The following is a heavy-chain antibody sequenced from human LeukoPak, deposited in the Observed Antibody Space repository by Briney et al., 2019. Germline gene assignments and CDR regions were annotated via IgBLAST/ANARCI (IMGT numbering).Heavy chain of an antibody. CDR2: INHSGST. V-gene: IGHV4-34*01. D-gene: IGHD6-13*01. J-gene: IGHJ6*03. Sequence: SETLSLTCAVYGGSFSGYYWSWIRQPPGKGLEWIGEINHSGSTNYNPSLKSRVTISVDTSKNQFSLKLSPVTAADTAVYYCARDKRVAAAGNYYYYMDVWGKGTTVTVSS. CDR1: GGSFSGYY. CDR3: ARDKRVAAAGNYYYYMDV.